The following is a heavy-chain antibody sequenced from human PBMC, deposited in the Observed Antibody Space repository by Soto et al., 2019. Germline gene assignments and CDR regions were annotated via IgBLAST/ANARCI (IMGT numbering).Heavy chain of an antibody. CDR1: GFTFSSYA. J-gene: IGHJ4*02. D-gene: IGHD2-2*01. CDR2: ISGSGGST. Sequence: GGSLRLSCAASGFTFSSYAMSWVRQAPGKGLEWVSAISGSGGSTYYADSVKGRFTISRDNSKNTLYLQMNSLRAEDTAVYYCARRYWSSTSCYLFDYWGQGTLVTVSS. V-gene: IGHV3-23*01. CDR3: ARRYWSSTSCYLFDY.